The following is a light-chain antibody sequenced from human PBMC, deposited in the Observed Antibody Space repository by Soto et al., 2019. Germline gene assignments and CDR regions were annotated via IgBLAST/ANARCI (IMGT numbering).Light chain of an antibody. J-gene: IGKJ4*01. CDR2: DAS. CDR1: QNINNNY. Sequence: VLTQSPGTLSLSPGGRAPLSCRARQNINNNYLAWYQHNPGQAPRLLMYDASLRATGVPDRFSGSGSGTDFTLTITRLEPDDSAVYYCQQYATAPLAFGGGTKVDIK. CDR3: QQYATAPLA. V-gene: IGKV3-20*01.